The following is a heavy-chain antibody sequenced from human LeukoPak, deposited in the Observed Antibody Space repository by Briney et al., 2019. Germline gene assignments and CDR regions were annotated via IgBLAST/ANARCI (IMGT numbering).Heavy chain of an antibody. V-gene: IGHV1-46*04. D-gene: IGHD3-3*01. CDR2: IDPSGGST. Sequence: ASVKVSCRASGYTFTSHYFHWVRQAPGQGLEWMGIIDPSGGSTNYAQKLQGRVAMTRDTSTSTVYMDLSSLRSEDTAVYYCTSWAGEVKNGLWSGPFDYWGQGALVTVSS. CDR3: TSWAGEVKNGLWSGPFDY. CDR1: GYTFTSHY. J-gene: IGHJ4*02.